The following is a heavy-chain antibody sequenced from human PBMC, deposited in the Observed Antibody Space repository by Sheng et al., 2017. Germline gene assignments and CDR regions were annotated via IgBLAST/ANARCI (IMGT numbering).Heavy chain of an antibody. CDR1: GFSVSSNY. D-gene: IGHD1-26*01. J-gene: IGHJ4*02. V-gene: IGHV3-53*01. Sequence: EVQLVESGGGLIQPGGSLRLSCAVSGFSVSSNYMSWVRQAPGKGLEWVSVIYTGGTTQYAGSVKGRFTISRDNSKNTLYLQMHSLRVEDTAVYYCARDRGDYFDTFFDYWGQGALVTVSS. CDR3: ARDRGDYFDTFFDY. CDR2: IYTGGTT.